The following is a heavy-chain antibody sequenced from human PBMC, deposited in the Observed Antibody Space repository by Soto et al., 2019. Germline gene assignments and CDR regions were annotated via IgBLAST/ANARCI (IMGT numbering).Heavy chain of an antibody. V-gene: IGHV4-34*01. CDR3: ARLRFLDPYYDSSGYSDY. CDR2: INHSGST. J-gene: IGHJ4*02. CDR1: GGSFSGYS. D-gene: IGHD3-22*01. Sequence: SETLSLTCAVYGGSFSGYSWTWIRQPPGTGLEWIGEINHSGSTNYNPSLKSRVTISVDTSKNQFSLKLTSVTAADTAVYYCARLRFLDPYYDSSGYSDYWGQGTLVTVSS.